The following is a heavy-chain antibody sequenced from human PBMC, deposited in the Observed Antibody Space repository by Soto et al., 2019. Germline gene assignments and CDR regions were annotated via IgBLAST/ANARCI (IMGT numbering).Heavy chain of an antibody. D-gene: IGHD3-22*01. Sequence: QVQLVQSGAEVKKPGSSVKVSCKASGGTFSSYTISWVRQAPGQGLEWMGRIIPILGIANYAQKFQGRVTITADKSTSTGYMELSSVRSEDTAVYYCARGGYARSGYLPHVRAFLYDYGMAVWGQGTTVTVSS. J-gene: IGHJ6*02. V-gene: IGHV1-69*02. CDR3: ARGGYARSGYLPHVRAFLYDYGMAV. CDR1: GGTFSSYT. CDR2: IIPILGIA.